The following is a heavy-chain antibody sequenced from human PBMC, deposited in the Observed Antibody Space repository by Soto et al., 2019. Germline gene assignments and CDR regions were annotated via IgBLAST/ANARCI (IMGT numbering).Heavy chain of an antibody. CDR3: ARTAAAGKYYYGMDV. CDR1: SSVDYW. CDR2: IYPGDSDT. Sequence: SSVDYWSGRMIQKTRKGLESMGIIYPGDSDTRYSPSFQGQVTISADKSISTAYLQWSSLKASDTAMYYCARTAAAGKYYYGMDVWGQGTTVSVSS. J-gene: IGHJ6*02. V-gene: IGHV5-51*01. D-gene: IGHD6-13*01.